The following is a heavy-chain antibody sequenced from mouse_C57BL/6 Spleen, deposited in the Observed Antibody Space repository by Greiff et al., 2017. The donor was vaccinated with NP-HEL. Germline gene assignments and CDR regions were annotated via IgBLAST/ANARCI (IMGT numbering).Heavy chain of an antibody. CDR2: IYPSDSET. Sequence: QVQLQQPGAELVRPGSSVKLSCKASGYTFTSYWMDWVKQRPGQGLEWIGNIYPSDSETHYNQKFKDKATLTVDKSSSTAYMQLSSLTSEDSAVYYCARLSLTGNRYWYFDVWGTGTTVTVSS. CDR1: GYTFTSYW. V-gene: IGHV1-61*01. J-gene: IGHJ1*03. CDR3: ARLSLTGNRYWYFDV. D-gene: IGHD4-1*01.